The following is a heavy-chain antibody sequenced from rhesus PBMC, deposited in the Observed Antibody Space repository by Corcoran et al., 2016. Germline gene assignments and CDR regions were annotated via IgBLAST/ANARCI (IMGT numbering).Heavy chain of an antibody. CDR3: ARHAGIAAGY. D-gene: IGHD6-13*01. V-gene: IGHV4-143*01. J-gene: IGHJ4*01. CDR2: IYGNSAST. Sequence: QVQLQESGPGLLKPSETLSLTCPVPGGSISGDYYWSWIRQRPGKGLEWIGGIYGNSASTYYNPSLKSRVTISKDTSKNQFSLKLSAVTAADTAVYYCARHAGIAAGYWGQGVLVTVSS. CDR1: GGSISGDYY.